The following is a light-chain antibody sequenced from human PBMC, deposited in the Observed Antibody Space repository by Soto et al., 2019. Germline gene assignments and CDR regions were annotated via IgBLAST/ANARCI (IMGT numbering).Light chain of an antibody. CDR3: QQTYSTPIT. Sequence: DIQMTQSPSSLSASVGDRVTITCLASHTISNTLNWYQHRPGKPPNLLIYASSTLQSGVPPRFSGGGSGTEFTLTISSLQPEDFATYYCQQTYSTPITFVKGTRLEIK. CDR1: HTISNT. CDR2: ASS. V-gene: IGKV1-39*01. J-gene: IGKJ5*01.